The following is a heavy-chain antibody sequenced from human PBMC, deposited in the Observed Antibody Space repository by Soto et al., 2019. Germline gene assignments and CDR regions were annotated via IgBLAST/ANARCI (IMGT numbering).Heavy chain of an antibody. J-gene: IGHJ6*02. V-gene: IGHV4-30-4*08. CDR3: AREDDGGDTLDV. CDR1: GGSINSDDYH. D-gene: IGHD2-21*02. Sequence: SETLSLTCTVSGGSINSDDYHWTWIRQSPERGLEWIGYIHHSGSILYNPSLKSRVTISVDTSKNQFSLHLSSVTAADTAVYFCAREDDGGDTLDVWGQGTTVTVSS. CDR2: IHHSGSI.